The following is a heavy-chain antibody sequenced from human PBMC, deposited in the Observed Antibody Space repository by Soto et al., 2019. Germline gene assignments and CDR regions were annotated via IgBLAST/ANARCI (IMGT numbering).Heavy chain of an antibody. CDR3: ARDSPERPYYYYYYGMDV. Sequence: GRSLRLSCAASGFTFSSYSMNWVRQAPGKGLEWVSYISSSSSTIYYADSVKGRFTISRDNAKNSLYLQMNSLRAEDTSVYYCARDSPERPYYYYYYGMDVWGQGPTVTVSS. CDR1: GFTFSSYS. J-gene: IGHJ6*02. CDR2: ISSSSSTI. V-gene: IGHV3-48*04.